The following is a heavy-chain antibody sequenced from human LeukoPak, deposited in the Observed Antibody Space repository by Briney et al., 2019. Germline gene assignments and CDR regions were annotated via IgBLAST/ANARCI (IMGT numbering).Heavy chain of an antibody. J-gene: IGHJ4*02. CDR3: AKDLSYTSGASDH. Sequence: HPGGSLRLSCAASGFTFSAFAITWVRQAPGKGLEWVSTITDDGYNTYSADSVKGRITFSRDNSKNTLSVQLRSLRAEDTAVYYCAKDLSYTSGASDHWGQGTLVTVSS. CDR1: GFTFSAFA. V-gene: IGHV3-23*01. D-gene: IGHD6-19*01. CDR2: ITDDGYNT.